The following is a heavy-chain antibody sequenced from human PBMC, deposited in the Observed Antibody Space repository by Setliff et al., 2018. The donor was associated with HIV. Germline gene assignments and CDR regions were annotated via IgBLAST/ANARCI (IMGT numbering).Heavy chain of an antibody. CDR1: GGSISNYY. Sequence: SETLSLTCTVSGGSISNYYWSWIRQSPGRALEWIGYIYSSGSTIYNPSLKSRVTIELATPKIQIFLKLTSVTAADTAVYYCARKNRYCSGGSCYYFDSWGLGTLVTVSS. CDR3: ARKNRYCSGGSCYYFDS. V-gene: IGHV4-59*12. J-gene: IGHJ4*02. CDR2: IYSSGST. D-gene: IGHD2-15*01.